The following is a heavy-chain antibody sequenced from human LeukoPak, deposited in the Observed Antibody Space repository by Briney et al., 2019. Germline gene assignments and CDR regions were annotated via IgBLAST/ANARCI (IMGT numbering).Heavy chain of an antibody. D-gene: IGHD2/OR15-2a*01. V-gene: IGHV3-74*01. CDR2: IRSDGSDA. Sequence: PGGSLRLSCAASGFSFSITWMHWVRQVPGKGLVWVSRIRSDGSDARYAESVKGRFTISRDNAKSTLYLQMNSLRDEDTAVYYCARDWFHAIDYWGQGTLVTVSS. CDR3: ARDWFHAIDY. CDR1: GFSFSITW. J-gene: IGHJ4*02.